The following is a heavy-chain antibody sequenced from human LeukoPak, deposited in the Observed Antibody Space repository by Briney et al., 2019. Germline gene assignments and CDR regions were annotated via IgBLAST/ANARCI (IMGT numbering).Heavy chain of an antibody. CDR2: INSDGSSI. CDR3: AREGRVSGYDFDC. Sequence: GGSLRLSCAASGFTFSSYWMHWVRQAPGEGLVWVSRINSDGSSITYADSVKGGFTISRDNAKNTLYLQMNSLRVEDTAVYYCAREGRVSGYDFDCWGQGTLVTVSS. D-gene: IGHD5-12*01. V-gene: IGHV3-74*03. J-gene: IGHJ4*02. CDR1: GFTFSSYW.